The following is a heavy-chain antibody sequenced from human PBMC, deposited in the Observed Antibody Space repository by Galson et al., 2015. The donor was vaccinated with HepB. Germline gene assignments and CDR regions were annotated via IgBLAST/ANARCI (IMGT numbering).Heavy chain of an antibody. D-gene: IGHD6-13*01. Sequence: SLRLSCAASGFTFSLYWMNWVRQAPGKGPEWVANITLDGSEVNYVDSVKGRFTISRDNAKNLLFLQMNGLRAEDTAVYYCARGVWGFFDYWGQGTLVSVSS. CDR3: ARGVWGFFDY. V-gene: IGHV3-7*03. J-gene: IGHJ4*02. CDR2: ITLDGSEV. CDR1: GFTFSLYW.